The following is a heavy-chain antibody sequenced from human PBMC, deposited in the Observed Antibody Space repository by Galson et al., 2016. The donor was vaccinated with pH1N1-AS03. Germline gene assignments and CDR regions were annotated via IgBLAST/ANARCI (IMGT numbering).Heavy chain of an antibody. J-gene: IGHJ4*02. V-gene: IGHV3-74*01. CDR1: GFTLSNYW. CDR3: ARDRDGSDYFDS. Sequence: SLRLSCAASGFTLSNYWMHWVRQAPGKGLVWVSRINSDGSYTNYADSVWGRFTISRDNARNSLYLQMDSLRAEDTAVYYCARDRDGSDYFDSVGPGTLVTVAS. CDR2: INSDGSYT. D-gene: IGHD5-24*01.